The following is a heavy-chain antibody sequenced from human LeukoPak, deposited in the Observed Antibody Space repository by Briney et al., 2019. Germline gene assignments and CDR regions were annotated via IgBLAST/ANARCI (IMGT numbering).Heavy chain of an antibody. CDR2: ISSDGSRK. CDR3: AKDGDCGGGGCFPNNFNY. CDR1: GVIFSAYG. J-gene: IGHJ4*02. D-gene: IGHD2-15*01. V-gene: IGHV3-30*18. Sequence: GGSLRLSCAASGVIFSAYGMHWVGQAPGKGREWVAVISSDGSRKNYAPSVNGRFSLSRDNSNNPLYLQINSLSIEDTAVYYCAKDGDCGGGGCFPNNFNYWGQGTLVTVSS.